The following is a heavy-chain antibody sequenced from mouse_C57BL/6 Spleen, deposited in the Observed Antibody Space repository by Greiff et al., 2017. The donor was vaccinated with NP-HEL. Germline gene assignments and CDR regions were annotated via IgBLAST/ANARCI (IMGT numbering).Heavy chain of an antibody. CDR3: ATYDYRYYYAMDY. CDR2: INPSSGYT. J-gene: IGHJ4*01. V-gene: IGHV1-7*01. D-gene: IGHD2-4*01. Sequence: VKLMESGAELAKPGASVKLSCKASGYTFTSYWMHWVKQRPGQGLEWIGYINPSSGYTKYNQKFKDKATLTADKSSSTAYMQLSSLTYEDSAVYYCATYDYRYYYAMDYWGQGTSVTVSS. CDR1: GYTFTSYW.